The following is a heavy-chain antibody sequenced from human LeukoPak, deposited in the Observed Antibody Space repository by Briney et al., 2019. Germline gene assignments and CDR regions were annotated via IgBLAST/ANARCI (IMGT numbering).Heavy chain of an antibody. CDR3: ARLLVRGIEIDC. Sequence: SETLSLTCTVSGGSISSSSYYWGWIRQPPGKGLEWIGSIYYSGSTYYNPSLKSRVTISVDTSKNQFSLKLSSVTAADTAVYYCARLLVRGIEIDCWGQGTLVTVSS. V-gene: IGHV4-39*01. CDR2: IYYSGST. D-gene: IGHD3-16*01. CDR1: GGSISSSSYY. J-gene: IGHJ4*02.